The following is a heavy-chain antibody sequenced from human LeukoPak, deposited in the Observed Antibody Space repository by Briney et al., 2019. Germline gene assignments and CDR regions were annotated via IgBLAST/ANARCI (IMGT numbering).Heavy chain of an antibody. D-gene: IGHD1-26*01. J-gene: IGHJ4*02. Sequence: SETLSLTCTVSGGSISSGVYYWGWIRQPPGKGLEWIGSVYYIGSTYYNPSLESRVTISLGTSKNQFSLKLSSVTAADTGVYYCSGKQWVMYYFDSWGQGNLVTVSS. CDR1: GGSISSGVYY. CDR3: SGKQWVMYYFDS. CDR2: VYYIGST. V-gene: IGHV4-39*01.